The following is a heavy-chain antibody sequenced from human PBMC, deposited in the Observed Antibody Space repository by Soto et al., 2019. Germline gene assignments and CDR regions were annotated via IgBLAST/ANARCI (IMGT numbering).Heavy chain of an antibody. J-gene: IGHJ6*02. Sequence: GESLKISCKGSGDSFNTYWIAWVRQMPGKGLEWMGITHPGDSETRYSPSFEGQVTISADKSISTAYLQWSSLKAADTAMYYCARQGRDGHNQGYGMDVWGQGTTVTVSS. CDR2: THPGDSET. CDR3: ARQGRDGHNQGYGMDV. CDR1: GDSFNTYW. V-gene: IGHV5-51*01.